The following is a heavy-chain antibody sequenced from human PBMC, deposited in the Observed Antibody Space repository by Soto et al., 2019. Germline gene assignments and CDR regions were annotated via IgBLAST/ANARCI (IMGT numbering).Heavy chain of an antibody. J-gene: IGHJ5*02. CDR2: IYYSGST. Sequence: PSETLSLTCTVSGGSISSYYWSWIRQPPGKGLGWIGYIYYSGSTNYNPSLKSRVTISVDTSKNQFSLKLSSVTAADTAVYYCARVYSSSWYPYNWFDPWGQGTLVTVSS. D-gene: IGHD6-13*01. V-gene: IGHV4-59*01. CDR1: GGSISSYY. CDR3: ARVYSSSWYPYNWFDP.